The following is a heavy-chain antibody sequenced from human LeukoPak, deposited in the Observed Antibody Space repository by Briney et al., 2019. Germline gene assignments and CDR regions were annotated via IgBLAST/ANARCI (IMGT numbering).Heavy chain of an antibody. J-gene: IGHJ4*02. CDR2: IYHSGST. V-gene: IGHV4-38-2*01. Sequence: SETLSLTCAVSGYSISSGYYWGWIRQPPGKGLERIGNIYHSGSTYYNPSLKSRVTISVDTSKNQFSLKLSSVTAADPAVYYCAQQSLRSPDYWGQGTLVTVSS. D-gene: IGHD3-16*01. CDR1: GYSISSGYY. CDR3: AQQSLRSPDY.